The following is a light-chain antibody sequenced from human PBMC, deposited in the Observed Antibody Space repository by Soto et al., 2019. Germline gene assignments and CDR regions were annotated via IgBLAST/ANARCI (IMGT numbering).Light chain of an antibody. CDR2: EDS. Sequence: SYELTQPPSVSVSPGQTARITCSGDELAKKYAHWYQQKSGQAPVLVIYEDSKRPSGIPERFSGSSSGTMATLTISGAQVEDEADYYCYSTDSSGNHRVFAAGTKLTVL. CDR3: YSTDSSGNHRV. CDR1: ELAKKY. J-gene: IGLJ2*01. V-gene: IGLV3-10*01.